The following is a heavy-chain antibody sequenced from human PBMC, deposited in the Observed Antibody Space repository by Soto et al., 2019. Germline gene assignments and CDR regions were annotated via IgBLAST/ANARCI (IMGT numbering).Heavy chain of an antibody. D-gene: IGHD3-10*01. V-gene: IGHV3-21*01. Sequence: GGSLRLSCAASGFTFSSYSMNWVRQAPGKGLEWVSSISSSSSYIYYADSVKGRFTISRDNAKNSLYLQMNSLRAEDTAVYYCARQSSLLWFGESAGYFDYWGQGTLVTVSS. CDR2: ISSSSSYI. J-gene: IGHJ4*02. CDR1: GFTFSSYS. CDR3: ARQSSLLWFGESAGYFDY.